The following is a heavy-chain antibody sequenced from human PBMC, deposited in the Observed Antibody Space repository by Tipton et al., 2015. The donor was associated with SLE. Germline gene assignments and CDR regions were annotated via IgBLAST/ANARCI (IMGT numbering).Heavy chain of an antibody. CDR3: ARGAVLIQDNSWFDP. D-gene: IGHD2-21*01. V-gene: IGHV4-38-2*02. CDR2: IYYSGST. CDR1: GYSISSGYY. J-gene: IGHJ5*02. Sequence: TLSLTCTVSGYSISSGYYWGWIRQPPGKGLEWIGSIYYSGSTYYNPSLKSRVTISVDTSKNQFSLKLSSVTAADTAVYYCARGAVLIQDNSWFDPWGQGTLVTVSS.